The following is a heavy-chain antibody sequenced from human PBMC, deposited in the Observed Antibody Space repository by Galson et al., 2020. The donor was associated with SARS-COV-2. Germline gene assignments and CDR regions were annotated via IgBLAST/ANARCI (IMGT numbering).Heavy chain of an antibody. J-gene: IGHJ4*02. V-gene: IGHV3-73*01. CDR1: GFTFSGAV. Sequence: QLGESLRLSCAASGFTFSGAVMHWVRQASGKGLEWVGRIRSRTNNYATGYAASVKGRFIISRDDSKKTAYLQMNSLKTEDTAVYYCTTINYWGQGTLVTVSS. CDR3: TTINY. CDR2: IRSRTNNYAT.